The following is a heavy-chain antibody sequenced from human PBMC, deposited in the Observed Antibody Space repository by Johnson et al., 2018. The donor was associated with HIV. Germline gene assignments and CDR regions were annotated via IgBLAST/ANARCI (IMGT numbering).Heavy chain of an antibody. Sequence: VQLVESGGGVVRPGGSLRLSCAVSGFTFDDYGMSWVRQAPGKGLEWVSGINWNGDTKGYADSVNGRFTISRDNAKNFVYLQMNSLRAEDTALYYCAGGYYYDSSGYYDAFDVWGQGTVLTVSS. D-gene: IGHD3-22*01. CDR2: INWNGDTK. J-gene: IGHJ3*01. CDR3: AGGYYYDSSGYYDAFDV. V-gene: IGHV3-20*04. CDR1: GFTFDDYG.